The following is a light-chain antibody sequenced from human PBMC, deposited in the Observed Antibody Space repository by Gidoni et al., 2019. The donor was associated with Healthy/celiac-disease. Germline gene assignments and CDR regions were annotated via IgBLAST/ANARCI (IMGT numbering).Light chain of an antibody. CDR3: QQSYSTLWT. Sequence: DIQMTQPPSSLSASVGDRVTITCRASQSISSYLNWYQQKPGKAPKLLIYAASSLQRGVPARFSGSGSGTDFTLTISSLQPEDFATYYCQQSYSTLWTFGQGTKVEIK. CDR1: QSISSY. J-gene: IGKJ1*01. V-gene: IGKV1-39*01. CDR2: AAS.